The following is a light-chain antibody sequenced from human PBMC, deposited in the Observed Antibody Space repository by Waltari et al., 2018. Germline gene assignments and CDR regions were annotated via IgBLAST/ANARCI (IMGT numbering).Light chain of an antibody. CDR1: QSVSSN. CDR2: GAS. J-gene: IGKJ2*01. V-gene: IGKV3-15*01. CDR3: QQYNNWPYT. Sequence: EIVMTQSPATLSVSPGERATLSCRDSQSVSSNLAWYQQKPGQAPRLLIDGASTRATGIPARFSGGWSGTEFTLTISSMQSEYFAVYYWQQYNNWPYTFGQGTKLEIK.